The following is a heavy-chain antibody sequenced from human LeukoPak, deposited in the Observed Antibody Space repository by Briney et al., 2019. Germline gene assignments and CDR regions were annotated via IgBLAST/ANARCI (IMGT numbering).Heavy chain of an antibody. V-gene: IGHV4-34*01. CDR3: ARKRRTVTRAHKTSPLYYYYYMDV. D-gene: IGHD4-17*01. Sequence: GSLRLSCAASGFTFSSYWMSWIRQPPGKGLEWIGEINHSGSTNYNPSLKSRVTISVDTSKNQFSLKLSSVTAADTAVYYCARKRRTVTRAHKTSPLYYYYYMDVWGKGTTVTISS. CDR2: INHSGST. CDR1: GFTFSSYW. J-gene: IGHJ6*03.